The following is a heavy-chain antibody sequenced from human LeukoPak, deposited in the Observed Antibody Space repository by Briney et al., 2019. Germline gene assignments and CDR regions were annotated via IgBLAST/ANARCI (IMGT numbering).Heavy chain of an antibody. CDR3: ARDKAHSYGRYFDP. CDR2: ISYGNT. Sequence: SETLSLTCSVSGFSIITYYWNWIRQTPGKGLEWIGHISYGNTDYNPSLKSRVTISVDTSKNQFSLKLTSVTAADTAVYYCARDKAHSYGRYFDPWGQGALVTVSS. V-gene: IGHV4-59*01. J-gene: IGHJ5*02. D-gene: IGHD5-18*01. CDR1: GFSIITYY.